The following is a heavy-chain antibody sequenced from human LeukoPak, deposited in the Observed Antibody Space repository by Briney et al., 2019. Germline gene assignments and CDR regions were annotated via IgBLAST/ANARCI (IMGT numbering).Heavy chain of an antibody. Sequence: ASVKVSCKASGYTLTCYIINWVRQATGQGLEWMGRMNPNSGNTGYAQKFQGRVTMTRNTSISPAYMELSSLRSHLTAVYYWALTGRGYYYDSSGPDYWGQGTLVTVSS. CDR1: GYTLTCYI. CDR2: MNPNSGNT. D-gene: IGHD3-22*01. V-gene: IGHV1-8*01. J-gene: IGHJ4*02. CDR3: ALTGRGYYYDSSGPDY.